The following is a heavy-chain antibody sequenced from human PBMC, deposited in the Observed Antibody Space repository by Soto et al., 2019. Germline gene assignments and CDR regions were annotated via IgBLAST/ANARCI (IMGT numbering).Heavy chain of an antibody. V-gene: IGHV1-18*01. CDR3: ARGPAVVG. J-gene: IGHJ4*02. CDR2: ISAYDGNT. CDR1: GYTFTSYG. Sequence: QVQLVQSGAEVKKPGASVKVSCKASGYTFTSYGISWVRQAPGQGLEWMGRISAYDGNTNYAQKRQGKVTKTTDTNTSKAYMELRSLRSDDTAEYCGARGPAVVGWGQGTLVTVSS. D-gene: IGHD6-25*01.